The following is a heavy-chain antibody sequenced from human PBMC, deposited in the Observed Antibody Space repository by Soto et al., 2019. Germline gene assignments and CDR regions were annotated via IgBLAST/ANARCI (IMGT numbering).Heavy chain of an antibody. J-gene: IGHJ4*02. Sequence: GGSLRLSCAASGFTFSSYGMHWVRQAPGKGLEWVAVIWYDGSNKYYADSVKGRFTISRDNSKNTLYLQMNSLRAEDTAVYYCARDNDYGDNQYYFDYWGQGTLVTVSS. CDR2: IWYDGSNK. CDR3: ARDNDYGDNQYYFDY. CDR1: GFTFSSYG. V-gene: IGHV3-33*01. D-gene: IGHD4-17*01.